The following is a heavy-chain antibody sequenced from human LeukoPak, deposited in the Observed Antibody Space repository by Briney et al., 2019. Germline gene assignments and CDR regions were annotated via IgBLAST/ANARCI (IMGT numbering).Heavy chain of an antibody. CDR3: ARGRRDYYDSSGHRYYFDY. CDR1: GWSFSGYY. Sequence: SETLSLTCAASGWSFSGYYWSWIRQTPGKGLEWIGDINHSGSTNYYPSLKRRVPISVDTSKNQFSLKLSSVTAADTAVYYCARGRRDYYDSSGHRYYFDYWGQGTLVTVSS. D-gene: IGHD3-22*01. J-gene: IGHJ4*02. CDR2: INHSGST. V-gene: IGHV4-34*01.